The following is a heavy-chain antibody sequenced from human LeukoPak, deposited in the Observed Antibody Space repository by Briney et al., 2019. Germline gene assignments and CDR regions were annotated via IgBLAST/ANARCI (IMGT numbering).Heavy chain of an antibody. D-gene: IGHD4-23*01. J-gene: IGHJ4*02. CDR1: GFTFSSYS. V-gene: IGHV3-21*01. CDR2: ISSSSSYI. Sequence: GGSLRLSCAASGFTFSSYSMNWVRQAPGKGLEWVSSISSSSSYIYYADSVKGRFTISRDNAKNSLYLQMNSLRAEDTAVYYCTRSMDAGNSFDYWGQGTLVTVSS. CDR3: TRSMDAGNSFDY.